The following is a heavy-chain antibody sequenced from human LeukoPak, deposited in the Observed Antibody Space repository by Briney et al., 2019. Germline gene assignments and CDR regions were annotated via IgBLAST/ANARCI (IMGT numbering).Heavy chain of an antibody. D-gene: IGHD1-26*01. J-gene: IGHJ4*02. CDR1: GGTFSSYA. V-gene: IGHV1-69*04. CDR2: IIPILGIA. Sequence: SVKVSCKASGGTFSSYAISWVRQAPGQGLEWMGRIIPILGIANYAQKFQGRVTITADKSTSTAYMELSSLRSEDTAVYYCARVGPQWEPDYWGQGTLVTVSS. CDR3: ARVGPQWEPDY.